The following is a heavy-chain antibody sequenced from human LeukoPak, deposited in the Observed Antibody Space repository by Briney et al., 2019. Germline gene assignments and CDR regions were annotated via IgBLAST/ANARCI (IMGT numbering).Heavy chain of an antibody. J-gene: IGHJ2*01. CDR2: IRGGSNTI. D-gene: IGHD3-10*01. CDR3: ARDSGYPSGSWWWYFDL. V-gene: IGHV3-48*02. CDR1: GFTFSSHN. Sequence: GGSLRLSCAASGFTFSSHNMNWARQAPGRGLEWVSFIRGGSNTIYYADSVKGRFTVSRDNAKSSLYLQMNSLRDEDTAVYFCARDSGYPSGSWWWYFDLWGCGILVTVSS.